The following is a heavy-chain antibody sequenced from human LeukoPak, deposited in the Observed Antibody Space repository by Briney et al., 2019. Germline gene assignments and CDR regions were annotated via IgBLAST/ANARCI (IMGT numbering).Heavy chain of an antibody. CDR1: GGSFSGYY. V-gene: IGHV4-34*01. CDR2: INHSGST. Sequence: PSETLSLTCAVYGGSFSGYYWSWIRQPPGKGLEWIGEINHSGSTNYNPSLKSRVTISVDTSKNQFSLKLSSVTAADTAVYYCAGGRYSSGWYVELDYWGQGTLVTVSS. J-gene: IGHJ4*02. CDR3: AGGRYSSGWYVELDY. D-gene: IGHD6-19*01.